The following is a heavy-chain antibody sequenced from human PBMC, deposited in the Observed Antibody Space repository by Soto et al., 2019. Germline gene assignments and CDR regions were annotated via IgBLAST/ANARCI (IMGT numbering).Heavy chain of an antibody. J-gene: IGHJ4*02. CDR3: AKYYPRDIVVVVAATPHKYYFDY. CDR2: ISGSGGST. Sequence: GGSLRLSCAASGFTFSSYAMSWVRQAPGKGLEWVSAISGSGGSTYYADSVKGRFTISRDNSKNTLYLQMNSLRAEDTAVYYCAKYYPRDIVVVVAATPHKYYFDYWGQGTLVTVSS. CDR1: GFTFSSYA. V-gene: IGHV3-23*01. D-gene: IGHD2-15*01.